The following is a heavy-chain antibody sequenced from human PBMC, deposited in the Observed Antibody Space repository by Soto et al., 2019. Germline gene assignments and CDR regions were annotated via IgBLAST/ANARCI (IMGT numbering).Heavy chain of an antibody. J-gene: IGHJ4*02. Sequence: SETLSLACTVSGGSISSSSYYWGWIRQPPGKGLEWIGSIYYSGSTYYNPSLKSRVTISVDTSKNQFSLKLTSVTAADTAVYYCATYCTNGVCYRIFDYWGQGTLVTVSS. CDR3: ATYCTNGVCYRIFDY. CDR1: GGSISSSSYY. V-gene: IGHV4-39*01. CDR2: IYYSGST. D-gene: IGHD2-8*01.